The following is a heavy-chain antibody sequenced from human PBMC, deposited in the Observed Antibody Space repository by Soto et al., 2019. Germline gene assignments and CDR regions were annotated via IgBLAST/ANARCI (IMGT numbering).Heavy chain of an antibody. CDR2: IYSGGST. D-gene: IGHD6-19*01. Sequence: PGGSLRLSCAASGFTVSSNYMSWVRQAPGKGLEWVSVIYSGGSTYYADSVKGRFTISRDNSKNTLYLQMNSLRAEDTAVYYCARDGGSSSGWATSYYYYGMDVWGQGTTVTVSS. CDR3: ARDGGSSSGWATSYYYYGMDV. V-gene: IGHV3-66*01. CDR1: GFTVSSNY. J-gene: IGHJ6*02.